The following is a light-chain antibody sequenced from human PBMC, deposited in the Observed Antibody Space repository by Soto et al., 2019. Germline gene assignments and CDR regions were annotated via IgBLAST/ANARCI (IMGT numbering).Light chain of an antibody. CDR1: QTVSIY. V-gene: IGKV3-11*01. CDR3: QQRAKWPIT. Sequence: EIVLTQSPATLSLSPGERATLSCRASQTVSIYLAWYQQKPGQAPRLLIYDASNRATGIPARFSGSGSGTDFTLTISSLEPEDFAVYYCQQRAKWPITFGPGTRLEIK. CDR2: DAS. J-gene: IGKJ5*01.